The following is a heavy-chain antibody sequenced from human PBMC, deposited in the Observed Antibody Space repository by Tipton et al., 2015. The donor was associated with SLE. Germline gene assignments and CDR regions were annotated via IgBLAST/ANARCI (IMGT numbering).Heavy chain of an antibody. V-gene: IGHV3-23*01. D-gene: IGHD6-19*01. CDR2: ISGGGGST. Sequence: SLRLSCVVSGFTFSSHAMSWVRQAPGKGLEWVSAISGGGGSTYYAASVKGHFTISRDNSKNTLYLQMNSLRAEDTAVYYCAKGPVAGPFDFWGQGTLVTVSS. CDR3: AKGPVAGPFDF. J-gene: IGHJ4*02. CDR1: GFTFSSHA.